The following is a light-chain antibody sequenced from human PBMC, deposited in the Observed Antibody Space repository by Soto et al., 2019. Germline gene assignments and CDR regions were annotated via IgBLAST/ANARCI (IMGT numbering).Light chain of an antibody. CDR1: SSDVGGYHY. CDR3: SSYRSIGSLV. J-gene: IGLJ1*01. V-gene: IGLV2-14*01. CDR2: EVS. Sequence: QSALTQPASVSGSPGQSITISCTGTSSDVGGYHYVSWYQQYPGKAPKVIIYEVSKRPSGISNRFSGSKSGNTASLTISGXQADDEADYFCSSYRSIGSLVFGTGTKVTVL.